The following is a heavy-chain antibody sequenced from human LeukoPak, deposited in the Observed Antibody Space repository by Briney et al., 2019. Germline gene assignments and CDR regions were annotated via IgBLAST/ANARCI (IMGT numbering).Heavy chain of an antibody. CDR1: GGSISSYY. Sequence: TSETLSLTCTVSGGSISSYYWSWIRQPAGKGLEWIGRIYTSGSTNYNPSLKSRVTISVDTSKNQFSLKLSSVTAADTAVYYCARPDSSSSYSWFDTWGQGTLVTVSS. CDR3: ARPDSSSSYSWFDT. J-gene: IGHJ5*02. CDR2: IYTSGST. V-gene: IGHV4-4*07. D-gene: IGHD6-6*01.